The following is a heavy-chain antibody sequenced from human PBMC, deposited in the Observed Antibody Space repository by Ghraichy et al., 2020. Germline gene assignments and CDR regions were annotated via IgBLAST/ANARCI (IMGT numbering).Heavy chain of an antibody. Sequence: GGSLRLSCAASGFTFSSYWMSWVRQAPGKGLEWVANIKQDGSEKYYVDSAKGRFTISRDNAKNSLFLQMNSLRAEDTAVYYCARDIPSPLRPHDAFDIWGQGTMVTVSS. CDR2: IKQDGSEK. CDR3: ARDIPSPLRPHDAFDI. J-gene: IGHJ3*02. V-gene: IGHV3-7*01. D-gene: IGHD4-17*01. CDR1: GFTFSSYW.